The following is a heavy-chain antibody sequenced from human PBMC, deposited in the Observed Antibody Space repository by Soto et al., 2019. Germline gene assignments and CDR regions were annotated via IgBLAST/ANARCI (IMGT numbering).Heavy chain of an antibody. D-gene: IGHD3-16*01. CDR2: IIPIFGTA. CDR3: AREGFPPLGGGRGPFDY. V-gene: IGHV1-69*06. CDR1: GGTFSSYA. J-gene: IGHJ4*02. Sequence: QVQLVQSGAEVKKPGSSVKVSCKASGGTFSSYAISWVRQAPGQGLEWMGGIIPIFGTANYAQKFQGRVTITADKSTSTAYMELSSLRSEDTAVYYCAREGFPPLGGGRGPFDYWGQGTLVTVSS.